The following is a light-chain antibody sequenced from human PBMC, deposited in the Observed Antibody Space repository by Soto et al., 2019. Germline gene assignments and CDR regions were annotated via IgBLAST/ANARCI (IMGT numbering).Light chain of an antibody. J-gene: IGKJ5*01. Sequence: EIVLTQSPATLSLSPGERATLSCRASQSVGSYLAWYQQKPGQSPSLLIHDASYRATGIPPRFSGSGSGTDFTLTISSLAPEDFAVYYCQQRSDWPRTFGQGIRLEIK. V-gene: IGKV3-11*01. CDR1: QSVGSY. CDR3: QQRSDWPRT. CDR2: DAS.